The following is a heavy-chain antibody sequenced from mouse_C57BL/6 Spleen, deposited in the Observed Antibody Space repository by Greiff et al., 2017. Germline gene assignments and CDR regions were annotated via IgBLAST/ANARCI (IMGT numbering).Heavy chain of an antibody. J-gene: IGHJ3*01. CDR2: ISYSGST. V-gene: IGHV3-1*01. Sequence: ESGPGMVKPSQSLSLTCTVTGYSITSGYDWHWIRHFPGNKLEWMGYISYSGSTNSNPSLKSRISITHDTSKNHFFLKLNSVTTEDTATYYCARGDDYDEAWFAYWGQGTLVTVSA. D-gene: IGHD2-4*01. CDR1: GYSITSGYD. CDR3: ARGDDYDEAWFAY.